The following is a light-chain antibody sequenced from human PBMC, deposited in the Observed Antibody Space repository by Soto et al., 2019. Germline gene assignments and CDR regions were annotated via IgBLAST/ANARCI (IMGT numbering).Light chain of an antibody. V-gene: IGKV4-1*01. CDR1: QSVLYSSNNKNY. J-gene: IGKJ5*01. CDR3: QQYYTTPLT. CDR2: WAA. Sequence: DIVMTQSPDSLAVSLGERATINCKSSQSVLYSSNNKNYLAWYQQRQGQSPKLLIHWAATRDSGVPERFSGSGSGTDFTLTISSLQAEDVAVYYCQQYYTTPLTFGQGTRLEIK.